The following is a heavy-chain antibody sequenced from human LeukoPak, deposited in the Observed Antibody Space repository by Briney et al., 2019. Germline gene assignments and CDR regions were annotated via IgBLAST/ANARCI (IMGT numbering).Heavy chain of an antibody. CDR2: IFPGDSDR. V-gene: IGHV5-51*01. D-gene: IGHD5-12*01. J-gene: IGHJ4*02. CDR3: ARRGYGLSLDY. CDR1: GYRFTEYW. Sequence: KRGESLKISCKGSGYRFTEYWIGWVRQMPGKGLEWMGIIFPGDSDRKYSPSFEGQVTISVDKSISAAYLQWDSLKASDSAIYYCARRGYGLSLDYWGQETPVTVSS.